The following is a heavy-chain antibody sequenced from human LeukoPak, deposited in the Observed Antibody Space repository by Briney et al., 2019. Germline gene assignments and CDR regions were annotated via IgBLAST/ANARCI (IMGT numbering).Heavy chain of an antibody. J-gene: IGHJ5*02. CDR1: GYTFTSYG. Sequence: ASVKVSCKASGYTFTSYGISWVRQAPGQGLEWIGWISAYNGNTNYAQKLQGRVTMTTDTSTSTAYMELRSLRSDDTAVYYCARAPYYYDSSGYYHSGVWFDPWGQGTLVTVSS. D-gene: IGHD3-22*01. V-gene: IGHV1-18*01. CDR3: ARAPYYYDSSGYYHSGVWFDP. CDR2: ISAYNGNT.